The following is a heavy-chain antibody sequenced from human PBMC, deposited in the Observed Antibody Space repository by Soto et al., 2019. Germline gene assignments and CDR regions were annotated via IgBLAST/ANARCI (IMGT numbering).Heavy chain of an antibody. CDR3: AHAFGGTSWPNDAFDV. J-gene: IGHJ3*01. D-gene: IGHD3-16*01. CDR2: IYWDDDT. CDR1: GFSFSADGVG. V-gene: IGHV2-5*02. Sequence: HITLKESGPTLVKPTQTLTLTCIFSGFSFSADGVGVGWIPQPPGKTLEWLALIYWDDDTRYRPSLKSRLTITKYSSKNQVVLTMTNMDPLDTATYYCAHAFGGTSWPNDAFDVWGQGTVVNVSS.